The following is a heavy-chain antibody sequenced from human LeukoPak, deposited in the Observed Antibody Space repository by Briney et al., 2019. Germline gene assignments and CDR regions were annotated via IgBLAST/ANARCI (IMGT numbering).Heavy chain of an antibody. CDR3: ARVGLGYCSGGSCYPEDY. CDR2: IYSGGST. D-gene: IGHD2-15*01. Sequence: GGSLRLSCAASGYTVSSNYMSWVRQAPGKGLEWVSVIYSGGSTYYADSVKGRFTISRDNSKNTLYLQMNSLRAEDTAVYYCARVGLGYCSGGSCYPEDYWGQGTLVTVSS. V-gene: IGHV3-53*01. CDR1: GYTVSSNY. J-gene: IGHJ4*02.